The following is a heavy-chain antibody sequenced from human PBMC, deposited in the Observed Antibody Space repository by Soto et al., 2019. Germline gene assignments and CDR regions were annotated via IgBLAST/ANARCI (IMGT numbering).Heavy chain of an antibody. CDR1: GYSISSGYY. CDR2: IYHSGST. D-gene: IGHD3-22*01. V-gene: IGHV4-38-2*01. J-gene: IGHJ3*02. CDR3: ASAPEYYYDSSGSDAFDI. Sequence: PSETLSLTCAVSGYSISSGYYWGWIRQPPGKGLEWIGSIYHSGSTYYNPSLKSRVTISVDTSKNQFSLKLSSVTAADTAVYYCASAPEYYYDSSGSDAFDIWGQGTMVT.